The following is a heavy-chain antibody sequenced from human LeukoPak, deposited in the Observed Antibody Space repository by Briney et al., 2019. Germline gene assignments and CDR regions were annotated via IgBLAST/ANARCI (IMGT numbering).Heavy chain of an antibody. D-gene: IGHD5-12*01. CDR3: ARGLQVATIPHDAFDI. J-gene: IGHJ3*02. CDR2: INSSSSSYI. CDR1: GFTFSSYS. V-gene: IGHV3-21*01. Sequence: GGSLRLSCAASGFTFSSYSMNWVRQAPGKGLEWVSSINSSSSSYIYYADSVKGRFTISRDNAKNSLYLQMNSLRAEDTAVYYCARGLQVATIPHDAFDIWGQGTMVTVSS.